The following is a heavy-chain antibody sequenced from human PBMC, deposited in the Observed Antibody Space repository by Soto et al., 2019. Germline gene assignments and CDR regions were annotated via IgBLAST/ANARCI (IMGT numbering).Heavy chain of an antibody. CDR1: GVSINNHPYF. V-gene: IGHV4-30-4*01. D-gene: IGHD1-26*01. CDR3: ARGRVVGATTFDY. CDR2: IYSSGTT. J-gene: IGHJ4*02. Sequence: PSETLSLTCTVSGVSINNHPYFWGWIRQHPEKGLEWIGYIYSSGTTYFNPSLKSRVTISVDRSKNQFSLKLSSVTAADTAVYYCARGRVVGATTFDYWGQGTLVTVSS.